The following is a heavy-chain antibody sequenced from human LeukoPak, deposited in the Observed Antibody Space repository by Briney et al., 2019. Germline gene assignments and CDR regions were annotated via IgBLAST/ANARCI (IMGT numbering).Heavy chain of an antibody. CDR2: IYYSGST. CDR1: GGSMSSYY. V-gene: IGHV4-59*01. J-gene: IGHJ4*02. CDR3: ARGSWDMSFDY. D-gene: IGHD1-26*01. Sequence: SATLSLTCTVSGGSMSSYYWSWIRGPPGKGLDWIGNIYYSGSTNYNPSLKSRVTISVDTSKKQFSLKVSSVTAADTAVYYCARGSWDMSFDYWGQGILVTVSS.